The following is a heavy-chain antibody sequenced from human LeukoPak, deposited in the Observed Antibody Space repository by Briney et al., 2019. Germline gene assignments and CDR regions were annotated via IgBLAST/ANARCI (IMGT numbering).Heavy chain of an antibody. CDR3: ARVFPYRATVTNY. V-gene: IGHV3-33*01. Sequence: PGGSLRLSCAASGFTFSSYGMHWVRQAPGKGLEWVALIWYDGSNKYYADSVKGRSTISRDNSKNTVYLQMNSLRAEDTAVYYCARVFPYRATVTNYWGQGTLVTVSS. CDR1: GFTFSSYG. CDR2: IWYDGSNK. D-gene: IGHD4-17*01. J-gene: IGHJ4*02.